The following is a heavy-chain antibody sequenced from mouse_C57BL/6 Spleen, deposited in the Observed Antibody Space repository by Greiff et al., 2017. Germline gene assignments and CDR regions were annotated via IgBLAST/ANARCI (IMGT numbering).Heavy chain of an antibody. D-gene: IGHD2-4*01. V-gene: IGHV1-26*01. Sequence: EVQLQQSGPELVKPGASVKISCKASGYTFTDYYMNWVKQSHGKSLEWIGDINPNNGGTSYNQKFKGKATLTVDKSSSTAYMELRSLTSEDSAVYYCAGGGYDYAFDYWGQGTTLTVSS. CDR3: AGGGYDYAFDY. CDR2: INPNNGGT. CDR1: GYTFTDYY. J-gene: IGHJ2*01.